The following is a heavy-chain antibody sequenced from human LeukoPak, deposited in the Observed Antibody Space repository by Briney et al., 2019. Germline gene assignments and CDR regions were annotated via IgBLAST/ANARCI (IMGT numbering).Heavy chain of an antibody. D-gene: IGHD4-23*01. J-gene: IGHJ2*01. CDR3: ARVSATVVTATNYWYFDL. Sequence: SETLSLTCTVSGGSISSYYWSWIRQPAGKGLEWIGRIYSSGSTTYNSSLKSRVTMSVDTSKSQFPLKLNSVTAADTAVYYCARVSATVVTATNYWYFDLWGRGTLVTVSS. CDR1: GGSISSYY. V-gene: IGHV4-4*07. CDR2: IYSSGST.